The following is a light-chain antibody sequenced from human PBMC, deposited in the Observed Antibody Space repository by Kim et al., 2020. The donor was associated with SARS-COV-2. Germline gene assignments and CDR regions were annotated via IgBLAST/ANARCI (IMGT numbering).Light chain of an antibody. V-gene: IGKV1-39*01. J-gene: IGKJ2*01. CDR2: DAS. CDR3: QQSYATPYT. CDR1: QTINTF. Sequence: SAAVVDRVTITCRASQTINTFLNWFQHKPGEAPKVLMYDASTLQTGVPSRFSGSGSGTDFTLTISSLRPEDFATYYCQQSYATPYTFGQGTKLEI.